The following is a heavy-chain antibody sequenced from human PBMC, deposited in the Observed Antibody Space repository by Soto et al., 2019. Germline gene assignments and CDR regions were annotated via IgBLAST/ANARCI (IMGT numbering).Heavy chain of an antibody. CDR1: GYTFTHYW. J-gene: IGHJ4*02. V-gene: IGHV5-51*01. Sequence: ESLKISCKVSGYTFTHYWLAWVRQVPGKGLEWVGFIYPSDSRATYSPSFQGRVTISADNSITTSSLQFSSLKTSDNATYFCARTRDSGSYYYSFDSWGQATPVTVSP. D-gene: IGHD1-26*01. CDR3: ARTRDSGSYYYSFDS. CDR2: IYPSDSRA.